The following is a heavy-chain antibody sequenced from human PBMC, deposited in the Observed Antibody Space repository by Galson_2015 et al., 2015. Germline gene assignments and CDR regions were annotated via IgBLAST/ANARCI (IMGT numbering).Heavy chain of an antibody. V-gene: IGHV5-51*01. J-gene: IGHJ4*02. CDR2: IYPGDSDT. D-gene: IGHD2-2*01. CDR3: ARLYASSTSCYGGAFVY. CDR1: GSSFPSYW. Sequence: QSGAEVTKPGESLKISCTGSGSSFPSYWIGWVRQMPGKGLEWMGIIYPGDSDTRYSPSFQGQVTISADKSISTAYLQWSSLKASDTAMYYCARLYASSTSCYGGAFVYWGQGTLVTVSS.